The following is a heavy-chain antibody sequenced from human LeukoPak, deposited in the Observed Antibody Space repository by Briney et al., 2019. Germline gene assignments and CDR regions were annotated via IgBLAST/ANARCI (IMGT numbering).Heavy chain of an antibody. D-gene: IGHD3-22*01. Sequence: SETLSLTCAVYGGSFSGYYWSWIRQPPGKGLEWIGEINHSGSTNYNPSLKSRVTISVNTSKNQFSLKLSSVTAADTAVYYCARGDVVITSILFDYWGQGTLVTVSS. CDR2: INHSGST. J-gene: IGHJ4*02. CDR3: ARGDVVITSILFDY. CDR1: GGSFSGYY. V-gene: IGHV4-34*01.